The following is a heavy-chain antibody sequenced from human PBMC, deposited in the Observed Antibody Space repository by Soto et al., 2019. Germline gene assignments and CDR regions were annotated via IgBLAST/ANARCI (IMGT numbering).Heavy chain of an antibody. V-gene: IGHV1-69*01. CDR1: GGTFSRNT. CDR3: ARQFDNDSSGYYYAY. D-gene: IGHD3-22*01. CDR2: IIPIFATP. Sequence: QVQLVQSWAEVKKPGSSVKVSCKASGGTFSRNTFSWVRQAPGQGLEWMGGIIPIFATPNYAQKFQGRVSITADESTSTVYMYLSSLRSDDTAVYYCARQFDNDSSGYYYAYWGQGTLVTVSS. J-gene: IGHJ4*02.